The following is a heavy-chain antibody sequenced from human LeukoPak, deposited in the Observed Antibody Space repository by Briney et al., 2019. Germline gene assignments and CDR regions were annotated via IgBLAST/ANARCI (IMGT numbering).Heavy chain of an antibody. Sequence: SGGSLRLSCAASGFTFKIYWMHWARQAPGKGLVWVSRINPDGRTTNYADSVKGRFTISRDNAKNTLYVQMNSLRVEDTATYYCAKVDGSGNSVFDYWGQGTLVPVSS. V-gene: IGHV3-74*01. CDR2: INPDGRTT. CDR1: GFTFKIYW. D-gene: IGHD3-22*01. J-gene: IGHJ4*02. CDR3: AKVDGSGNSVFDY.